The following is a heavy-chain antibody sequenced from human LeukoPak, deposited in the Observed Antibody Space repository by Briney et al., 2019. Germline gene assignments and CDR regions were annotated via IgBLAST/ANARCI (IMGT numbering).Heavy chain of an antibody. CDR2: IYYSGST. CDR3: ARFSPRAMGNYLDF. J-gene: IGHJ4*02. D-gene: IGHD7-27*01. Sequence: SETLSLTCTVSGYSISNGYYWGWIRQPPGKGLEWIGSIYYSGSTHYNPSLKSRVTVSVDTSNNQIPLKLSSVTAADTAVYYCARFSPRAMGNYLDFWGQGTLVTVSS. CDR1: GYSISNGYY. V-gene: IGHV4-38-2*02.